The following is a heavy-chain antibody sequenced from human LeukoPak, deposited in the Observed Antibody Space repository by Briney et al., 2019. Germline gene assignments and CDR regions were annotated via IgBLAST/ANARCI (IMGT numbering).Heavy chain of an antibody. CDR1: GYTFTDYY. D-gene: IGHD1/OR15-1a*01. V-gene: IGHV1-46*01. CDR2: INPSGGGT. CDR3: AREDQSNTRSYFDY. Sequence: GASAKVSCKASGYTFTDYYIHWVRQAPGQGLEWMGLINPSGGGTKYTQKFQGRVTMTRDTSTSTFYMEVSSLRSEDTAVYYCAREDQSNTRSYFDYWGQGTLVTVSS. J-gene: IGHJ4*02.